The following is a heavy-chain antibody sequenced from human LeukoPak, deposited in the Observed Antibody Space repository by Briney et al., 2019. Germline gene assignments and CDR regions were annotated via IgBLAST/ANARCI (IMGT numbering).Heavy chain of an antibody. CDR1: GFTFSSYS. CDR3: AKDGESNPNYDILTGYHNWFDP. V-gene: IGHV3-21*04. J-gene: IGHJ5*02. CDR2: ISSSSSYI. Sequence: GGSLRLSCAASGFTFSSYSMNWVRQAPGKGLEWVSSISSSSSYIYYADSVKGRFTISRDNAKNSLYLQMNSLRAEDTALYYCAKDGESNPNYDILTGYHNWFDPWGQGTLVTVSS. D-gene: IGHD3-9*01.